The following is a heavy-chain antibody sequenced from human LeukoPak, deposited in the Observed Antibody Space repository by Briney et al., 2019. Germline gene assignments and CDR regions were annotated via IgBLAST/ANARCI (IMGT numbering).Heavy chain of an antibody. CDR1: GYSISSGYY. CDR2: IYHSGST. CDR3: AREATGIAVAGSINYYYYMDV. J-gene: IGHJ6*03. Sequence: KTSETLSLTCTVSGYSISSGYYWGCVRQPPGKGLEWIGSIYHSGSTYYNPSLKSRVTISVDTSKNQFSLKLSSVTAADTAVYYCAREATGIAVAGSINYYYYMDVWGKGTTVTVS. V-gene: IGHV4-38-2*02. D-gene: IGHD6-19*01.